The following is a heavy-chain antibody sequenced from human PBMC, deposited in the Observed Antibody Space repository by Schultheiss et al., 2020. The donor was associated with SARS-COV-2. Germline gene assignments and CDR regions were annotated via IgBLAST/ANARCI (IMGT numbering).Heavy chain of an antibody. V-gene: IGHV3-48*01. CDR1: GFTFSSYG. CDR2: ISWNSGSI. J-gene: IGHJ6*02. D-gene: IGHD1-7*01. CDR3: ARDTRSGTTWGDYYYYYGMDV. Sequence: GGSLRLSCAASGFTFSSYGMHWVRQAPGKGLEWVSGISWNSGSIGYADSVKGRFTISRDNSKNTLYLQMNSLRAEDTAVYYCARDTRSGTTWGDYYYYYGMDVWGQGTTVTVSS.